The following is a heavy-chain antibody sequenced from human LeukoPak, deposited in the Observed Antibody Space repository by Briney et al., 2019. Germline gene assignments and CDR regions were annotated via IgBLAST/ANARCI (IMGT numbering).Heavy chain of an antibody. CDR2: TYYRSKCYN. J-gene: IGHJ5*02. Sequence: SQTLSLTCVISGDSVSSNSAAWNWIRQPPSKGLEWLGRTYYRSKCYNDYAVSVKIRITINPDKSKYPFMLHLKRVTPEETEVYYCAGYSYGVRPSWGQGTLVTVSS. CDR3: AGYSYGVRPS. V-gene: IGHV6-1*01. CDR1: GDSVSSNSAA. D-gene: IGHD5-18*01.